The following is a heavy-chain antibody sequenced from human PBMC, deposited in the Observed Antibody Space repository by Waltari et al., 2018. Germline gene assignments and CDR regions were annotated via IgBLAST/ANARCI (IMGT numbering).Heavy chain of an antibody. V-gene: IGHV3-15*01. CDR1: DSTFPQTW. D-gene: IGHD3-16*01. CDR3: TADWFYTLHI. J-gene: IGHJ3*02. Sequence: EVQLVQSGGGLVKSGGSLRLPRGASGSASDSTFPQTWMNWVRQAPGKGLGWVGHIKSKTDGGTTDYAAPVKGRFSISRDDSKNTVYLQMNSLEIEDTAKYFCTADWFYTLHIWGQGAVVTVSS. CDR2: IKSKTDGGTT.